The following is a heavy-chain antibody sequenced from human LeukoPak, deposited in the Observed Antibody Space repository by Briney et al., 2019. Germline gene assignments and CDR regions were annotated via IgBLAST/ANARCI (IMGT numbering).Heavy chain of an antibody. CDR1: GGSISSGSYY. CDR3: ARVTTGGYYNY. J-gene: IGHJ4*02. Sequence: SENLSLTCTVSGGSISSGSYYWSWIRQPAGKGLEWIGRIYTSGSTSYNPSLKSRVTISLDTSENHFSLKLSSVTAADTAVYYCARVTTGGYYNYWGQGTLVTVSS. V-gene: IGHV4-61*02. CDR2: IYTSGST. D-gene: IGHD3-22*01.